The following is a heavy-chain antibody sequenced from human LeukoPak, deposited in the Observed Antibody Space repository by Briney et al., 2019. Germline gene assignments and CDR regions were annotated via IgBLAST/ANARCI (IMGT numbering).Heavy chain of an antibody. D-gene: IGHD2-15*01. V-gene: IGHV3-15*01. CDR3: TTDETPPS. Sequence: GGSLRLSCVVSGFTFSNAWMSWVRQAPGKGLEWIARIKSKTDGGTTDYTAPVKGRFTISRDDSKNTLYLQMNSLKTEDTAVYYCTTDETPPSWGQGTLVTVSS. CDR1: GFTFSNAW. J-gene: IGHJ4*02. CDR2: IKSKTDGGTT.